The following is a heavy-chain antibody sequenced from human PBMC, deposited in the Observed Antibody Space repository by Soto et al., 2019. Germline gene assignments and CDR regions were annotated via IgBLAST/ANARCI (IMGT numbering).Heavy chain of an antibody. CDR1: GYSSTKYG. Sequence: ASVKVSCKTSGYSSTKYGLHWVGQAPGQRREWMGWINPGNGDTKYSQKFQGRVTITRDTSATTAYMELSSLRSEDSAVFYCARTDCSSTNCYNYYSYGMDVWGQGTTVTVSS. V-gene: IGHV1-3*01. CDR2: INPGNGDT. J-gene: IGHJ6*02. D-gene: IGHD2-2*01. CDR3: ARTDCSSTNCYNYYSYGMDV.